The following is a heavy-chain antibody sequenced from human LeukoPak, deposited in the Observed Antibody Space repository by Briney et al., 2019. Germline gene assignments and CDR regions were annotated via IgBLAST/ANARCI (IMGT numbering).Heavy chain of an antibody. CDR1: GFTFSNYA. CDR3: AGRITGYSSGYVF. V-gene: IGHV3-23*01. D-gene: IGHD5-18*01. CDR2: VSGSAHKI. Sequence: GGSLRVSCVGSGFTFSNYAMRWVRQGPGKGLDWVSVVSGSAHKIRYADSVRGRFTISRDNSENTVYLQMNNLRGEDTAIYYCAGRITGYSSGYVFWGQGTLVTVSS. J-gene: IGHJ4*02.